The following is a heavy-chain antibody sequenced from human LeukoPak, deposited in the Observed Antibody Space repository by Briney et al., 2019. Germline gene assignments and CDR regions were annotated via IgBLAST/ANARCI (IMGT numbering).Heavy chain of an antibody. CDR2: INPNTGAT. J-gene: IGHJ6*03. D-gene: IGHD5/OR15-5a*01. V-gene: IGHV1-2*04. Sequence: GSVKVSCKASGYTFIGYYIHWVRQAPGQGLEWMGWINPNTGATNYAQKFQGWVTINSDTSITTAYMELGRLTYADTALYYCARCVYDYSFDYYYYMDVWGKGTTVTISS. CDR1: GYTFIGYY. CDR3: ARCVYDYSFDYYYYMDV.